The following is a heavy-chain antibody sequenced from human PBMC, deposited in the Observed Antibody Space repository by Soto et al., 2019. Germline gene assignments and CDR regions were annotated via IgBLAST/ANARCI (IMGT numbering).Heavy chain of an antibody. CDR2: IDPGDSYI. D-gene: IGHD3-10*01. CDR1: GYSFNSYL. CDR3: ARHGEWAAHYFDY. V-gene: IGHV5-10-1*01. Sequence: GESLKISCKGSGYSFNSYLITWVRQVPGKGLEGIGRIDPGDSYINYSASFQGHVTLSVDKALSTAYLQWSSLKASDTAIYYCARHGEWAAHYFDYWGQGTLVTVSS. J-gene: IGHJ4*02.